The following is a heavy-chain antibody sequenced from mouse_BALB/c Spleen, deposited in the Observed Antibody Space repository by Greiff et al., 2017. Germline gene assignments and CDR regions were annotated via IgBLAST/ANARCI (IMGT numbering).Heavy chain of an antibody. CDR1: GFNIKDYY. Sequence: EVQLQQSGAELVRSGASVKLSCTASGFNIKDYYMHWVKQRPEQGLEWIGRIDPANGNTKYDPKFQGKATITADTSSNTAYLQLSSLTSEDTAVYYCARSGYYDYDYFDYWGQGTTLTVSS. CDR3: ARSGYYDYDYFDY. V-gene: IGHV14-3*02. CDR2: IDPANGNT. J-gene: IGHJ2*01. D-gene: IGHD2-4*01.